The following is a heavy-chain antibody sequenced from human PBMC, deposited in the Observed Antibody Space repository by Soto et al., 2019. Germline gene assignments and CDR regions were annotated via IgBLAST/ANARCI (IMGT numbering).Heavy chain of an antibody. J-gene: IGHJ6*02. CDR3: ASHGITGTWVYYYGMDV. V-gene: IGHV1-69*12. D-gene: IGHD1-7*01. Sequence: QVQLVQSGAEVKKPGSSVKVSCKASGGTFSSYAISWVRQAPGQGLEWMGGIIPIFGTANYAQKFQGRVTITADESTSTGYMELSSLRSEDTAVYYCASHGITGTWVYYYGMDVWGQGTTVTVSS. CDR2: IIPIFGTA. CDR1: GGTFSSYA.